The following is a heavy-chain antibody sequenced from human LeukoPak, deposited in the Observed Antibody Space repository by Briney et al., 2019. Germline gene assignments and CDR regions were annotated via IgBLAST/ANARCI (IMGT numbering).Heavy chain of an antibody. D-gene: IGHD2-15*01. V-gene: IGHV1-18*04. CDR2: ISAYNGNT. J-gene: IGHJ4*02. CDR3: ARASVVVAASHFDY. Sequence: GASVKVSCKASGYTFTSYGISWVRQAPGQGLEWMGWISAYNGNTNYAQKLQGRVTMTTDTSTSTAYMELRSLRSDDTAGYYCARASVVVAASHFDYWGQGTLVTVSS. CDR1: GYTFTSYG.